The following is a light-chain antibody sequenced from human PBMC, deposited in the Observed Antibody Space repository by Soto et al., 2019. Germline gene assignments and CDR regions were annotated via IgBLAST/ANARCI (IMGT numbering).Light chain of an antibody. CDR1: SSDIGGYNF. CDR3: ASWDDSLSGVL. CDR2: EVT. V-gene: IGLV2-14*01. Sequence: QSALTQPASVSGSPGQSITISCTGTSSDIGGYNFVSWYQQHPGKAPKLMIYEVTNRPSGISNRFSGSKSGNTASLTISGVQSEDEADYYCASWDDSLSGVLFGGGTKLTVL. J-gene: IGLJ2*01.